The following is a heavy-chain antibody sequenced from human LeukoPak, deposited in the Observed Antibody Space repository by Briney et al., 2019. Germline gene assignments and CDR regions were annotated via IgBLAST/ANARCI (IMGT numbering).Heavy chain of an antibody. V-gene: IGHV3-30*02. CDR1: GFIFSNYG. Sequence: GGSLRLSCAASGFIFSNYGMHWVRQAPGKGLEWVAFIRYDGSNKYYADSVKGRFTISRDNSKNTLYLQMNSLRAEDTAVYYCAKDLAAFGYSSGWSFDYWGQGTLVTVSS. CDR3: AKDLAAFGYSSGWSFDY. J-gene: IGHJ4*02. CDR2: IRYDGSNK. D-gene: IGHD6-19*01.